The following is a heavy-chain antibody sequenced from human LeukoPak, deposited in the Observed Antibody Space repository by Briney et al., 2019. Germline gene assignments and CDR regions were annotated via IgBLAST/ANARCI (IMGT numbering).Heavy chain of an antibody. CDR1: GFTVSSNY. CDR2: IYSGGST. D-gene: IGHD4-17*01. J-gene: IGHJ4*02. Sequence: GGSLRLSCAASGFTVSSNYMSWVRQAPGKGLEWVSVIYSGGSTYYADSVKGRFIISRDKSKNTLHLQMNSLRAEDTAVYYCARNPDYGDYLSYFDYWGQGTLVTVSS. CDR3: ARNPDYGDYLSYFDY. V-gene: IGHV3-53*01.